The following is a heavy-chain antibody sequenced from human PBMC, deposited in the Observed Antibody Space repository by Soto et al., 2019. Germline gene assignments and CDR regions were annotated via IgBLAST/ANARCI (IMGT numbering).Heavy chain of an antibody. V-gene: IGHV3-33*01. CDR2: IWYDGSNK. CDR1: GFTFSSYG. D-gene: IGHD2-2*03. Sequence: QVQLVESGGGVVQPGRSLRLSCAASGFTFSSYGMHWVRQATGKGLEWVAVIWYDGSNKYYADSVKGRFTISRDNSKNTLYLQMNSLRAEDTAVYYCARGLDIVVVPAAMGGTHIDYWGQGTLVTVSS. CDR3: ARGLDIVVVPAAMGGTHIDY. J-gene: IGHJ4*02.